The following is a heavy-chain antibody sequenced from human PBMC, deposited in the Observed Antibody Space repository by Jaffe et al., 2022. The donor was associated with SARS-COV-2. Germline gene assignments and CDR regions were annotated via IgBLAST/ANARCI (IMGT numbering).Heavy chain of an antibody. V-gene: IGHV3-64*01. D-gene: IGHD6-6*01. J-gene: IGHJ4*02. CDR2: ISSNGGST. CDR1: GFTFSSYA. Sequence: EVQLVESGGGLVQPGGSLRLSCAASGFTFSSYAMHWVRQAPGKGLEYVSAISSNGGSTYYANSVKGRFTISRDNSKNTLYLQMGSLRAEDMAVYYCARGFGSSADYWGQGTLVTVSS. CDR3: ARGFGSSADY.